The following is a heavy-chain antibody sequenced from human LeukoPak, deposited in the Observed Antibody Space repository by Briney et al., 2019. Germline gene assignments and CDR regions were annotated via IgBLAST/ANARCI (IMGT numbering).Heavy chain of an antibody. D-gene: IGHD3-10*01. Sequence: GGSLRLSCAASGFTFSSYGMHWVRQAPGKGLEWVAFIRYDGSNKYYADSVKGRFTISRDNSKNTLYLQMNSLRAEDTAVYYCTRHSGSYYPFDYWAREPWSPSPQ. CDR2: IRYDGSNK. CDR1: GFTFSSYG. CDR3: TRHSGSYYPFDY. J-gene: IGHJ4*02. V-gene: IGHV3-30*02.